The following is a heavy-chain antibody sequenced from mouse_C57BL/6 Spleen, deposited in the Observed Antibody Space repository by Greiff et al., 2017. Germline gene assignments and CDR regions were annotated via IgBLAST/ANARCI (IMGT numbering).Heavy chain of an antibody. Sequence: QVQLQQSGAELVRPGSSVKLSCKASGYTFTSYWMDWVKQRPGQGLEWIGNIYPSDSETHYNQKFKDKATLTVDKSSSTAYMQLSSLTSEDSAVYYCARGGDTTVVAPADYWGQGTTLTVSS. D-gene: IGHD1-1*01. V-gene: IGHV1-61*01. CDR1: GYTFTSYW. J-gene: IGHJ2*01. CDR3: ARGGDTTVVAPADY. CDR2: IYPSDSET.